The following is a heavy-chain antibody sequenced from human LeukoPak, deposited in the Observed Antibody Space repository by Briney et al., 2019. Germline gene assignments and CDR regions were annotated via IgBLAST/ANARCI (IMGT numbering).Heavy chain of an antibody. Sequence: ASVKVSCKGSGYTFTTYAMNWVRQAPGQGLEWMGWINTNTGNPTYAQGFTGRFVFSLDTSVSTAYLQISSLEAEDTAFYYCTRDQRQISFDYWGQGTLVTVSS. J-gene: IGHJ4*02. CDR2: INTNTGNP. CDR1: GYTFTTYA. CDR3: TRDQRQISFDY. D-gene: IGHD3-3*01. V-gene: IGHV7-4-1*02.